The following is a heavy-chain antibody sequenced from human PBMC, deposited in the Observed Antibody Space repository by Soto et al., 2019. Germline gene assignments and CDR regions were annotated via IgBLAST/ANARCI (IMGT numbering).Heavy chain of an antibody. CDR1: GFTFSSYA. J-gene: IGHJ6*02. CDR2: ISGSGGST. CDR3: AKKEYGDYGNYYYYGMDV. Sequence: GGSLRLSCAASGFTFSSYAMSWVRQAPGKGLEWVSAISGSGGSTYYADSVKGRFTISRDNSKNTLYLQMNSLRAEDTAVYYCAKKEYGDYGNYYYYGMDVWGQGTTVTVSS. V-gene: IGHV3-23*01. D-gene: IGHD4-17*01.